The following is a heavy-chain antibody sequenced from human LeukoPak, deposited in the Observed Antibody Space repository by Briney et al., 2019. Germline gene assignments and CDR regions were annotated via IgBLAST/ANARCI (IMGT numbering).Heavy chain of an antibody. CDR1: GGTFSSYA. CDR3: ARDHKYYYGSGKNNWFDP. Sequence: SVKVSCKASGGTFSSYAISWVRQAPGQGLEWMGRIIPILGIANYAQKFQGRVTITADKSTSTAYMELSSLRSEDTAVYYCARDHKYYYGSGKNNWFDPWGQGTLVTVSS. D-gene: IGHD3-10*01. V-gene: IGHV1-69*04. J-gene: IGHJ5*02. CDR2: IIPILGIA.